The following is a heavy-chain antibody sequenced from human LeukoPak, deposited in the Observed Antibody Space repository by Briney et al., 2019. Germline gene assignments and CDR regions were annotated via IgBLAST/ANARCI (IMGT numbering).Heavy chain of an antibody. CDR2: INHSGST. V-gene: IGHV4-34*01. J-gene: IGHJ6*02. CDR1: GGSFSGYY. CDR3: ASYSGSYPSGYYYYGMDV. D-gene: IGHD1-26*01. Sequence: QPSETLSLTCAVYGGSFSGYYWSWIRQPPGKGLEWIGEINHSGSTNYNPSLKSRVTISVDTSKNQFSLKLSSVTAADTAVYYCASYSGSYPSGYYYYGMDVWGQGTTVTVSS.